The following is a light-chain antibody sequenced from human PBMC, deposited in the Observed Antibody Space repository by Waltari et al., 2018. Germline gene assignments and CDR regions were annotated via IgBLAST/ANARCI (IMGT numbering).Light chain of an antibody. CDR3: AAWDDRMNGHWV. CDR2: RND. J-gene: IGLJ3*02. CDR1: SSNIGDNV. V-gene: IGLV1-44*01. Sequence: QSVLTQSPSASGTPGQRVTISCSGSSSNIGDNVVNWYQQLPGKAPKLLIYRNDQRPSGVPDRFCSSKSGTSASLAISGLQSEDEADYYCAAWDDRMNGHWVFGGGTKVTVL.